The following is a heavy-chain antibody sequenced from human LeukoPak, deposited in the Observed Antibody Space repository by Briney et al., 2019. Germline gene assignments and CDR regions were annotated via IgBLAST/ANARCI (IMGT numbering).Heavy chain of an antibody. CDR2: IKQDGSEK. V-gene: IGHV3-7*01. CDR1: GFTFSSYW. J-gene: IGHJ4*02. CDR3: ARDYGGYDLGCFDY. D-gene: IGHD5-12*01. Sequence: GGSLRLSCAASGFTFSSYWMSWVRQAPGQGLPWVANIKQDGSEKYYVDSVKGRFTISRDNAKNSLYLQMNRLRAEDTAVYYCARDYGGYDLGCFDYWGQGTLVTVSS.